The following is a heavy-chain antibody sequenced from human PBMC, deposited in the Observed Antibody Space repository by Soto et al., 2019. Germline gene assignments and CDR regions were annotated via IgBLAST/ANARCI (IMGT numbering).Heavy chain of an antibody. D-gene: IGHD3-10*01. J-gene: IGHJ5*02. CDR1: GGSFSDYY. CDR2: INHSGST. CDR3: AREGRYYASGRFWWFDP. Sequence: LSLTCAVYGGSFSDYYWSWIRQPPGKGLEWIGEINHSGSTNYNPSLKSRVTISVDTSKNQFSLKLSSVTAADTAVYYCAREGRYYASGRFWWFDPWGQGTLVTVSS. V-gene: IGHV4-34*01.